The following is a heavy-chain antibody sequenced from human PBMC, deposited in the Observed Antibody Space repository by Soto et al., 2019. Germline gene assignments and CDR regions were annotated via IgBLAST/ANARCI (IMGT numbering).Heavy chain of an antibody. CDR3: ARDRRYSSSWTFDY. Sequence: QVQLVQSGAEVKKPGSSVKVSCKASGGTFSSYAISWVRQAPGQGLEWMGGIIPIFGTANYAQKFQGRVTITADESTSTAYMGLSSLRSEDTAVYYCARDRRYSSSWTFDYWGQGTLVTVSS. J-gene: IGHJ4*02. V-gene: IGHV1-69*01. CDR1: GGTFSSYA. D-gene: IGHD6-13*01. CDR2: IIPIFGTA.